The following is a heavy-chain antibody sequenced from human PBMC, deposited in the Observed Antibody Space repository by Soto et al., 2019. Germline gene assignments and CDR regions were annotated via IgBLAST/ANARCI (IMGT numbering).Heavy chain of an antibody. CDR2: IYYSGST. CDR3: ARPENSYDFWSGYRY. Sequence: QLQLQESGPGLVKPSETLSLTCTVSGGSISSSSYYWGWIRQPPGKGLEWIGSIYYSGSTYYNPSLKSRVTISVDTSKNQFSLKLSSVTAADTAVYYCARPENSYDFWSGYRYWGQGTLVTVSS. V-gene: IGHV4-39*01. CDR1: GGSISSSSYY. J-gene: IGHJ4*02. D-gene: IGHD3-3*01.